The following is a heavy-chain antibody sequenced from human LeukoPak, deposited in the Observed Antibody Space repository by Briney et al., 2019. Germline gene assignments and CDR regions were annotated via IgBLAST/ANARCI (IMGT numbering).Heavy chain of an antibody. V-gene: IGHV3-23*01. CDR3: AKSPTMVRSYYFDY. CDR2: ISGGGGST. J-gene: IGHJ4*02. Sequence: PGGSLRLSCAASGFTFSSYAMSWVRQAPGKGLEWVSAISGGGGSTYYADFVKGRFTISRDNSKNTLYLQMNSLGAEDTAVYYCAKSPTMVRSYYFDYWGQGTLVTVSS. CDR1: GFTFSSYA. D-gene: IGHD3-10*01.